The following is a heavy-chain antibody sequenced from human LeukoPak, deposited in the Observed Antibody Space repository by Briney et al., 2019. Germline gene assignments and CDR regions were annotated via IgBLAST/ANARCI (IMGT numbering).Heavy chain of an antibody. CDR2: IYYSGST. V-gene: IGHV4-59*12. CDR3: ASLYCSGGSCPLDY. J-gene: IGHJ4*02. Sequence: TTSETLSLTCTVSGGSISSYYWSWIRQPPGKGLEWIGYIYYSGSTNYNPSLKSRVTISVDKSKNQFSLKLSSVTAADTAVYYCASLYCSGGSCPLDYWGQGTLVTVSS. CDR1: GGSISSYY. D-gene: IGHD2-15*01.